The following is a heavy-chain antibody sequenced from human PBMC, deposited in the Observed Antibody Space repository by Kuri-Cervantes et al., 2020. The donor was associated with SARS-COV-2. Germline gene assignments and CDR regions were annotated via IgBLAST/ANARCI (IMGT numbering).Heavy chain of an antibody. CDR3: AKGYNYYGSGTDAFDI. Sequence: GGSLRLSCAASGFTFDDYAMHWVRQAPGKGLEWVSAISWNSGSIGYADSVTGRFTISRDNSKNTLYLQMNSLRAEDTAVYYCAKGYNYYGSGTDAFDIWGQGTMVTVSS. J-gene: IGHJ3*02. CDR2: ISWNSGSI. CDR1: GFTFDDYA. V-gene: IGHV3-9*01. D-gene: IGHD3-10*01.